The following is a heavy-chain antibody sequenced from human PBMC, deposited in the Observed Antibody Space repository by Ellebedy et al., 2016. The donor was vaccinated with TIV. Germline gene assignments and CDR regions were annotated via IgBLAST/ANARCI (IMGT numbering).Heavy chain of an antibody. CDR3: ASWAGVP. D-gene: IGHD6-19*01. V-gene: IGHV4-39*01. CDR2: ISYGGAT. CDR1: GDSISRSRYY. J-gene: IGHJ5*02. Sequence: SETLSLTCTVSGDSISRSRYYWGWIRQPPGKGLEWIGSISYGGATYHKSSLESRVTISVDTSKNQFSLKLTSMTAADTAVYYCASWAGVPWGQGTQVTVSS.